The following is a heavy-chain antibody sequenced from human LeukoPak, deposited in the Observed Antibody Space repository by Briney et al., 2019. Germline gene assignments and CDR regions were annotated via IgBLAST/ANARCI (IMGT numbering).Heavy chain of an antibody. D-gene: IGHD3-22*01. CDR3: ATRPRCYDSSGYPDY. CDR1: GFTFSSYA. J-gene: IGHJ4*02. V-gene: IGHV3-23*01. Sequence: GGSLRLSCAASGFTFSSYAMSWVRQAPGKGLEWVSAISGSGGSTYYADSVKGRFTISRDNSKNTLYLQMNSLRAEDTAVYYCATRPRCYDSSGYPDYWGQGTLVTVSS. CDR2: ISGSGGST.